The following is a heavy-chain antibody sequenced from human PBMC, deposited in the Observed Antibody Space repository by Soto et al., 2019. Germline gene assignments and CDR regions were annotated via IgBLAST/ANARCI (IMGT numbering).Heavy chain of an antibody. Sequence: GGSLRLSCAASGFTFSDYAMSWVRQAPGKGLEWVSAIDGSSATTNYADSVKGRFTISRDNSKNTLYLQMNSLRAEDTAVYYCARDFWSGYPIGSYYYGMDVWGQGTTVTVSS. J-gene: IGHJ6*02. CDR1: GFTFSDYA. CDR3: ARDFWSGYPIGSYYYGMDV. D-gene: IGHD3-3*01. V-gene: IGHV3-23*01. CDR2: IDGSSATT.